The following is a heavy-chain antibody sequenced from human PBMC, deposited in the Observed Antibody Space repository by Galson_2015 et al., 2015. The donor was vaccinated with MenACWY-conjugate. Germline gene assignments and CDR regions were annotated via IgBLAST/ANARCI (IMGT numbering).Heavy chain of an antibody. CDR2: ITKDATGR. CDR3: VRDRGDTVAVIPADYFDY. D-gene: IGHD2-15*01. Sequence: SLRLSCAASGFSFSTKWMHWVRQAPGKGPEWVSRITKDATGRMYAESVKGRFTISGDNAKNTLYLQMSSLRVEDTAMYYCVRDRGDTVAVIPADYFDYWGQGTLVTVS. V-gene: IGHV3-74*03. CDR1: GFSFSTKW. J-gene: IGHJ4*02.